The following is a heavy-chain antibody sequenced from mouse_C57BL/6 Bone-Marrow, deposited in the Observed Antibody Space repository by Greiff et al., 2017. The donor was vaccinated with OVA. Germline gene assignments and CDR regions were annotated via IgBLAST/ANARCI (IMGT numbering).Heavy chain of an antibody. D-gene: IGHD1-1*01. CDR3: ARDLIIDV. Sequence: QSCKASGYTFTSYWMQWVKQRPGQGLEWIGEIDPSDSYTNYNQKFKGKATLTVDTASSTAYMQLSSLTSEDSAVYYCARDLIIDVWGTGTTVTVSS. V-gene: IGHV1-50*01. J-gene: IGHJ1*03. CDR2: IDPSDSYT. CDR1: GYTFTSYW.